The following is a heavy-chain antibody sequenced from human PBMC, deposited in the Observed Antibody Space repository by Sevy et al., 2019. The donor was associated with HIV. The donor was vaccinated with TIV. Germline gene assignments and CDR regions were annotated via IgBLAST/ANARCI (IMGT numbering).Heavy chain of an antibody. J-gene: IGHJ4*02. D-gene: IGHD3-22*01. CDR2: ISGSGGST. Sequence: GGSPRLSCAASGFTFSSYAMSWVRQAPGKGLEWVSAISGSGGSTYYADSVKGRFTISRDNSKNTLYLQMNSLRAEDTAVYYCAKDRREYYYDSSGYYYYFDYWGQGTLVTVSS. V-gene: IGHV3-23*01. CDR1: GFTFSSYA. CDR3: AKDRREYYYDSSGYYYYFDY.